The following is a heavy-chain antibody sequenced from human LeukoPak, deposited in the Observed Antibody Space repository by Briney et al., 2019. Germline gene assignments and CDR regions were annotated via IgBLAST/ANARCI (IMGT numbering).Heavy chain of an antibody. CDR3: SSQICRGGN. D-gene: IGHD2-2*01. J-gene: IGHJ4*02. CDR2: ITPDGSST. V-gene: IGHV3-74*01. CDR1: GFSFSTYW. Sequence: GGSLRLSCAASGFSFSTYWMHWVRQVPGKGPEWVSHITPDGSSTNYADSVKGRFTISRDNAKNTLYLQMNSLRAEDTAVYYCSSQICRGGNWGQGTLVTVSS.